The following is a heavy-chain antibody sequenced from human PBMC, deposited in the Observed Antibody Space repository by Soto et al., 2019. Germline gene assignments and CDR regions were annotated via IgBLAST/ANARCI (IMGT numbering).Heavy chain of an antibody. CDR1: GFTFSSYG. J-gene: IGHJ6*02. CDR2: ISYDGSNK. CDR3: AKVLGLGSSANLDYYYGMDV. D-gene: IGHD6-6*01. V-gene: IGHV3-30*18. Sequence: GGSLRLSCAASGFTFSSYGMHCVRQAPGKGLEWVAVISYDGSNKYYADSVKGRFTISRDNSKNTLYLQMNSLRAEDTAVYYCAKVLGLGSSANLDYYYGMDVWGQGTTVTVSS.